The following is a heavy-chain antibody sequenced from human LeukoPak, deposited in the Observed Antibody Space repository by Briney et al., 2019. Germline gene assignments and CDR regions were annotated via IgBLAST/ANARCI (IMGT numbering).Heavy chain of an antibody. CDR3: ARDRPAYSSSWYGFDY. CDR1: GFTFSSYA. J-gene: IGHJ4*02. V-gene: IGHV3-30*04. D-gene: IGHD6-13*01. CDR2: ISYDGSNK. Sequence: PGRSLRLSCAASGFTFSSYAMHWVRQAPGKGLEWVAVISYDGSNKYYADSVKGRFTISRDNSKNTLYLQMNSLRAEDTAVYYCARDRPAYSSSWYGFDYWGQGTLVTVSS.